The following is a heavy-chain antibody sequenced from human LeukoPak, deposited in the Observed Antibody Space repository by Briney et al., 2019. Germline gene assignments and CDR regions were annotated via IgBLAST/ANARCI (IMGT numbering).Heavy chain of an antibody. CDR2: VKQDGSEK. Sequence: GGSLRLSCAASGFTFSSYWMSWVRQAPGRGLEWVANVKQDGSEKYYVDSVKGRFTISRGNAKNSLYMQMNSLRAEDTGVYYCGRSAAAGFFDYWGQGTLVTVSS. D-gene: IGHD6-13*01. V-gene: IGHV3-7*03. CDR1: GFTFSSYW. J-gene: IGHJ4*02. CDR3: GRSAAAGFFDY.